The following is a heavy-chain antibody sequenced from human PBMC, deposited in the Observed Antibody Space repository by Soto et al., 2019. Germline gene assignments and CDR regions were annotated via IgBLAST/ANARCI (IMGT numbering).Heavy chain of an antibody. D-gene: IGHD2-2*01. CDR3: VRLGGHCSSSSCFGFYVMDV. V-gene: IGHV4-39*01. Sequence: PSETLSLTCTVSGASISSPHDYWGWIRQSPGRGLEWIGSIYYTGSTYYNPSLKSRISISVDTSKNQFSLNLTSVTAADTAVYYCVRLGGHCSSSSCFGFYVMDVWGQGTTVTVSS. CDR1: GASISSPHDY. CDR2: IYYTGST. J-gene: IGHJ6*02.